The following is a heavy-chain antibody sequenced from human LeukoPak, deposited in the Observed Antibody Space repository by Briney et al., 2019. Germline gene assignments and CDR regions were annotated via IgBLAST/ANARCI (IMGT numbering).Heavy chain of an antibody. J-gene: IGHJ4*02. CDR1: GFTFKYFW. Sequence: GGSLRLSCAASGFTFKYFWMSWVRQAPGKGLEWVAHIKEDGTEEYYVDSVKGRFTISRDDATSSLYLQMKSLKVEDTALYYCVRAGWELDYWGQGTLVTVSS. V-gene: IGHV3-7*01. CDR2: IKEDGTEE. CDR3: VRAGWELDY. D-gene: IGHD1-26*01.